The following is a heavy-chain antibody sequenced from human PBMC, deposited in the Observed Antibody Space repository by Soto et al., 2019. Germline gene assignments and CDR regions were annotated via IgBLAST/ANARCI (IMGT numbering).Heavy chain of an antibody. D-gene: IGHD6-19*01. CDR3: AKVSRRQWLVSI. CDR1: GFTFSSYA. V-gene: IGHV3-23*01. Sequence: GGSLRLSCAASGFTFSSYAMSWVRQAPGKGLEWVSAISGSGGSTYYADSVKGRFTISRDNSKNALYLQMNSLRAEDTAVYYCAKVSRRQWLVSIWGQGTLVNVSS. J-gene: IGHJ4*02. CDR2: ISGSGGST.